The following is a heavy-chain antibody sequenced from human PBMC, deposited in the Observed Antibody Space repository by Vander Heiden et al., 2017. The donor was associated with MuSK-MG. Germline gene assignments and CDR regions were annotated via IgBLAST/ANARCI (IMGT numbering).Heavy chain of an antibody. CDR3: ARHRDYFYYMDV. J-gene: IGHJ6*03. V-gene: IGHV4-39*01. Sequence: QLQLQESGPGLVKPSETLSLTCTVSGGSISSSSYYWGWIRQPPGKGQEWIGSIYYSGSTYYNPSLKSRVTISVDTSKNQFSLKLSSVTAADTAVYYCARHRDYFYYMDVWGQGTTVTVSS. CDR2: IYYSGST. CDR1: GGSISSSSYY.